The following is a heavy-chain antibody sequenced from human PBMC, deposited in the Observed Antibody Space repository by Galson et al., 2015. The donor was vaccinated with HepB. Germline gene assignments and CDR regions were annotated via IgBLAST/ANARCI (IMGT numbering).Heavy chain of an antibody. CDR2: ISAYNGNT. CDR1: GYTFTSYG. D-gene: IGHD2-2*01. Sequence: SVKVSCKASGYTFTSYGISWVRQAPGKGLEWMGWISAYNGNTNYAQKLQGRVTMTTDTSTSTAYMELRSLRSDDTAVYYCARDQAVVVPAASDDYYYYGMDVWGQGTTVTVSS. V-gene: IGHV1-18*04. CDR3: ARDQAVVVPAASDDYYYYGMDV. J-gene: IGHJ6*02.